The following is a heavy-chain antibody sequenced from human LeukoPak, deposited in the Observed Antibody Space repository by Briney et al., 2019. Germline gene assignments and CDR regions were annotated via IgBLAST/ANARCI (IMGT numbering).Heavy chain of an antibody. CDR2: IYTSGST. D-gene: IGHD3-22*01. CDR1: GGSISSYY. CDR3: ASMKDYYDSSGYSLGDDAFDI. V-gene: IGHV4-4*07. J-gene: IGHJ3*02. Sequence: SETLSLTCTVSGGSISSYYWSWIRQPAGKGLEWIGRIYTSGSTNYNPSLKSRVTMSVDTSKNQFSLKLSSVTAADTAVYYCASMKDYYDSSGYSLGDDAFDIWGQGTMVTVSS.